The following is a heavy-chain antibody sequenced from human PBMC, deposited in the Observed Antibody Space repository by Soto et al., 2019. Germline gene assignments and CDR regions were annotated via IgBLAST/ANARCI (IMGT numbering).Heavy chain of an antibody. CDR3: DRPRSSGYAGEFDY. Sequence: PSETLSLTCTVSGGSISNYYWSWIRQPPGKGLEWIGFTYYSGSTNYNPSLKSRVTISVDTSQNQFSLMLTSVTAADTAVYYCDRPRSSGYAGEFDYWGQGTLVTVSS. CDR2: TYYSGST. D-gene: IGHD3-22*01. CDR1: GGSISNYY. J-gene: IGHJ4*02. V-gene: IGHV4-59*01.